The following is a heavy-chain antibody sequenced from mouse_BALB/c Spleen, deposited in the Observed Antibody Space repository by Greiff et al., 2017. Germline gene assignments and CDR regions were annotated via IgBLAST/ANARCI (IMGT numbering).Heavy chain of an antibody. J-gene: IGHJ1*01. Sequence: EVHLVESGGGLVQPGGSLKLSCAASGFTFSSYTMSWVRQTPEKRLEWVAYISNGGGSTYYPDTVKGRFTISRDNAKNTLYLQMSSLKSEDTAMYYCARQRAFYGNYVGWYFDVWGAGTTVTVSS. D-gene: IGHD2-10*01. V-gene: IGHV5-12-2*01. CDR3: ARQRAFYGNYVGWYFDV. CDR1: GFTFSSYT. CDR2: ISNGGGST.